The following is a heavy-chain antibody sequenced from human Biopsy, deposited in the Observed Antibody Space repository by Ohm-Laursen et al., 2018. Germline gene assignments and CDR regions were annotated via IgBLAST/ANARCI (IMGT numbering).Heavy chain of an antibody. Sequence: SLRLSCAASGSTFSNYGMHWVRQAPGKGLEWLAVIWYDGSNKYYGDSVQGRFTISRDNSRNTVYLQMDGLRGEDTAVYFCARGSGSGFYFDQWGQGTLVTVSS. CDR1: GSTFSNYG. D-gene: IGHD2-15*01. J-gene: IGHJ4*02. CDR2: IWYDGSNK. V-gene: IGHV3-33*01. CDR3: ARGSGSGFYFDQ.